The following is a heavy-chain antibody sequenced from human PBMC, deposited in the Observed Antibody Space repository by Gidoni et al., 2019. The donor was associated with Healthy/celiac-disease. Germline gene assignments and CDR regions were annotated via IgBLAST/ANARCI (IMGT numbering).Heavy chain of an antibody. D-gene: IGHD2-2*01. V-gene: IGHV3-9*01. CDR3: AKAASSSTSCYGCYYYMDV. J-gene: IGHJ6*03. CDR2: ISWNSGSI. Sequence: EVQLVESGGGLVQPGRSLRLSCAASGFTFDDYAMHWVRQAPGKGLEWVSGISWNSGSIGYADSVKGRFTISRDNAKNSLYLQMNSLRAEDTALYYCAKAASSSTSCYGCYYYMDVWGKGTTVTVSS. CDR1: GFTFDDYA.